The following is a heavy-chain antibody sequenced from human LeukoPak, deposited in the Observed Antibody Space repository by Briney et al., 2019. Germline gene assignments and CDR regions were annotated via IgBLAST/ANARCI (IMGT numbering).Heavy chain of an antibody. V-gene: IGHV3-66*04. CDR2: IYSGGST. Sequence: PGGSLRLSCAGSGFIVSDNYMSWVRQAPGKGLEWVSVIYSGGSTFYADSVKGRFTISRDNAKNSLYLQINSLRVDDTAVYYCARHYYMDVWGKGTTVTVSS. CDR1: GFIVSDNY. J-gene: IGHJ6*03. CDR3: ARHYYMDV.